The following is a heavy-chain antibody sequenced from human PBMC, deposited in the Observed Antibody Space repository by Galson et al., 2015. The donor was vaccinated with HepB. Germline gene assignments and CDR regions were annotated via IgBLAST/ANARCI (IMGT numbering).Heavy chain of an antibody. CDR2: IRSKDYGGAT. V-gene: IGHV3-49*03. Sequence: SLRLSCAASGFTFGDYAMSWFRQAPGKGLEWVGFIRSKDYGGATEYAASVKGRFTISRDDSKSIAYLQMNSLKTEDTAVYYCTRGYCSGGSCYSGYWGQGTLVTVSS. CDR1: GFTFGDYA. J-gene: IGHJ4*02. D-gene: IGHD2-15*01. CDR3: TRGYCSGGSCYSGY.